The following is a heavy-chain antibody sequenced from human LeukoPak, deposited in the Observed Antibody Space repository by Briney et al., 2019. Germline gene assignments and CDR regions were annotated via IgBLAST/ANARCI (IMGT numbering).Heavy chain of an antibody. Sequence: SETLSLTCAVYGGSFSGYYWSWIRQPPGKGLEWIGEINHSGSTNYNPSLKSRVTISVDTSKNQFSLKLSPVTAADTAVYYCARGVLVGATRKFDYWGQGTLVTVSS. V-gene: IGHV4-34*01. D-gene: IGHD1-26*01. CDR1: GGSFSGYY. J-gene: IGHJ4*02. CDR2: INHSGST. CDR3: ARGVLVGATRKFDY.